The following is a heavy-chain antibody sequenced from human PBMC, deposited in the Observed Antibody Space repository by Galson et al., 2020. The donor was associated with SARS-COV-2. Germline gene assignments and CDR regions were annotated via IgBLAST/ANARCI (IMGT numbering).Heavy chain of an antibody. CDR2: IYYSGST. D-gene: IGHD1-26*01. V-gene: IGHV4-59*01. CDR1: GGSISSYY. J-gene: IGHJ4*02. CDR3: ARGVGWELLDY. Sequence: SETLSLTCTVSGGSISSYYWSWIRQPPGKGLEWIGYIYYSGSTNYNPSLKSRVTISVDTSKNQFSLKLSSVTAADTAVYYCARGVGWELLDYWGQGTLVTVSS.